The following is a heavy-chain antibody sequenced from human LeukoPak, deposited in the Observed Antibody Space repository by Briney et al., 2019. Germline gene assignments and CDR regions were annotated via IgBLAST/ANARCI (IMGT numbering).Heavy chain of an antibody. J-gene: IGHJ5*02. D-gene: IGHD2-2*01. V-gene: IGHV1-2*02. Sequence: ASVKVSCKASGYTFTGYYMHWVRQAPGQGLEWMGWINPNSGGTNYAQKFQGRVTMTRDTSIRTAYMELSRLRSDDTAVYYCARDPYCSSISCPYNSFDPWGQGTLVTVSS. CDR3: ARDPYCSSISCPYNSFDP. CDR2: INPNSGGT. CDR1: GYTFTGYY.